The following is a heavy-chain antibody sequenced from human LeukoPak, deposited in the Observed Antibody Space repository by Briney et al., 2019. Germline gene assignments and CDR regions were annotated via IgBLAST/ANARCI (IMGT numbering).Heavy chain of an antibody. J-gene: IGHJ4*02. V-gene: IGHV3-48*03. Sequence: GGSLRLSCAASGFTSSSYEMNWVRQAPGKGLEWVSYISSSGSTIYYADSVKGRFTISRDNAKNSLYLQMNSLRVEDTAVYYCARETDSTLFDYWGQGTLVTVSS. CDR3: ARETDSTLFDY. CDR1: GFTSSSYE. D-gene: IGHD2-2*01. CDR2: ISSSGSTI.